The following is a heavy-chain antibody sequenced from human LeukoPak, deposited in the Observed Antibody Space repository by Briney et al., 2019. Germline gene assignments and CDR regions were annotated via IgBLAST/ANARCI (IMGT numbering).Heavy chain of an antibody. CDR3: ARGPDYDFWSGYYTEYFQH. V-gene: IGHV4-59*01. J-gene: IGHJ1*01. CDR2: IYYSGST. Sequence: SETLSLTCTVSGGSISSYYWSWIRQPPGKGLEWIGYIYYSGSTSYNPSLKSRVTISVDTSKNQFSLKLSSVTAADTAVYYCARGPDYDFWSGYYTEYFQHWGQGTLVTVSS. D-gene: IGHD3-3*01. CDR1: GGSISSYY.